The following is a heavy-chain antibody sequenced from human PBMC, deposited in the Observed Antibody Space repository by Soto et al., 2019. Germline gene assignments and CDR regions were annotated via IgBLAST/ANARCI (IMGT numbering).Heavy chain of an antibody. Sequence: QGRLVQSVGEVKKPGASLKVSCKASGYNFILHGISWVRQAPGQGLEWMGWISAYNGNTNYAQNFQDRVTMTTDPSTSTVTMELRSLRSDDTAVYYCARVWYDGNSGAFDIWGQGTKVTVSS. J-gene: IGHJ3*02. CDR1: GYNFILHG. CDR2: ISAYNGNT. V-gene: IGHV1-18*01. D-gene: IGHD3-10*01. CDR3: ARVWYDGNSGAFDI.